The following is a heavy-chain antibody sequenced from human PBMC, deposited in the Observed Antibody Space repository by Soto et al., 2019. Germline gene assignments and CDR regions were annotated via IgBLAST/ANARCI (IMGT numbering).Heavy chain of an antibody. J-gene: IGHJ5*02. CDR3: TRDASLDISARRSFDP. CDR2: ISSNSAYI. CDR1: GCPFRSDT. Sequence: GSLTLSCAASGCPFRSDTRNWVRQAPGKGLEWVSTISSNSAYIYYTDALRGRFTISRDNAKNSLHLQMNSLRAEDTAVYYCTRDASLDISARRSFDPWGPGTLVTVS. D-gene: IGHD3-9*01. V-gene: IGHV3-21*01.